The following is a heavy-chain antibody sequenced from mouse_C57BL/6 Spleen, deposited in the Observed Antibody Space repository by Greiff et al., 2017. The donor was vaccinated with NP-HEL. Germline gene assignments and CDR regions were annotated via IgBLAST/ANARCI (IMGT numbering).Heavy chain of an antibody. D-gene: IGHD1-1*01. CDR3: TTGDGSSSWYFDV. Sequence: VQLQQSGAELVRPGASVKLSCTASGFNIKDYYMHWVKQRPEQGLEWIGRIDPEDGDTAYAPKFQGKATMTADTSSNTTYLQLSGLTSDDTAVYYCTTGDGSSSWYFDVWGTGTTVTVSS. V-gene: IGHV14-1*01. CDR2: IDPEDGDT. J-gene: IGHJ1*03. CDR1: GFNIKDYY.